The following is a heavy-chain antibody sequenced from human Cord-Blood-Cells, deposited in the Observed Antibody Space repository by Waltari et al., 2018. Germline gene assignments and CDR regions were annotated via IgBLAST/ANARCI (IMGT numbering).Heavy chain of an antibody. J-gene: IGHJ6*02. CDR3: ARGVRITIFGVVINHYYYYGMDV. D-gene: IGHD3-3*01. Sequence: QVQLQQWGAGLLKPSETLSLTFAVPGGSFSGYYRSWIPHPPGKGRRWIGEINHSGSTNYNPSLKSRVTISVDTSKNQFSLKLSSVTAADTAVYYCARGVRITIFGVVINHYYYYGMDVWGQGTTVTVSS. V-gene: IGHV4-34*01. CDR2: INHSGST. CDR1: GGSFSGYY.